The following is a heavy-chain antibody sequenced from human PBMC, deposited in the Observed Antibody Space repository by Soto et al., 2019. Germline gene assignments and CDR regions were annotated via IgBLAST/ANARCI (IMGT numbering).Heavy chain of an antibody. CDR1: GYTFTIYG. CDR2: ISAYSCKI. D-gene: IGHD3-22*01. CDR3: ARDEEEYYYDSSGYSRY. Sequence: QVQLVQSGTEVKKPGASVKVSCKASGYTFTIYGISWVRQAPGQGLEWMGWISAYSCKINYAQKLQGRVTITTDTSTDTGYLELRSLRPDGKAVYYCARDEEEYYYDSSGYSRYWGQGPLLTVSS. J-gene: IGHJ4*02. V-gene: IGHV1-18*01.